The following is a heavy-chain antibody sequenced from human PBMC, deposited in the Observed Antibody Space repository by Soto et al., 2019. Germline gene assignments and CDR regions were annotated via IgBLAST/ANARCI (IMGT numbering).Heavy chain of an antibody. J-gene: IGHJ4*02. CDR3: ARGGHVVVVTAALDY. D-gene: IGHD2-21*02. Sequence: QVQLVQSGAEVKKPGASVKVSCKASGDTFTDYYIHWVRQAPGQGLQWVGTVNPSGGHTTYAQHFLGRVPMTRDTFSSRLYIGPMTLTSGDTAVYYCARGGHVVVVTAALDYRGQGTLVTVSS. V-gene: IGHV1-46*01. CDR2: VNPSGGHT. CDR1: GDTFTDYY.